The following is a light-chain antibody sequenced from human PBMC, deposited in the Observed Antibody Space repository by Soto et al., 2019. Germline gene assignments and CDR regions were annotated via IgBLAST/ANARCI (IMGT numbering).Light chain of an antibody. Sequence: EIQMTQSPASLSASVGERVTLTCRASHTIATYLNWYQQKAGKVPEVLIYGTSTLQPGVPSRFTGSGYGTDLTLTINNVQPEDFATYYCQQFYYYPHTFGQGTKLEVK. J-gene: IGKJ2*01. CDR1: HTIATY. CDR3: QQFYYYPHT. CDR2: GTS. V-gene: IGKV1-39*01.